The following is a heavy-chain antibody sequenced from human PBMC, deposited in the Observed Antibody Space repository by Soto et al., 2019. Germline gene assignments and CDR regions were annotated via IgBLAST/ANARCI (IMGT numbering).Heavy chain of an antibody. J-gene: IGHJ4*02. CDR2: IYYSGYT. V-gene: IGHV4-39*01. CDR3: ARQVTDCSGGSCHAYFDY. CDR1: GGSTSSNGYY. Sequence: PSETLSLTCTVSGGSTSSNGYYWGWIRQPPGKGLGGIASIYYSGYTYYNPSLKSRLSMSVDTSKNQFSLKLRSVTAADTAVYYCARQVTDCSGGSCHAYFDYWGQGSLVTAPQ. D-gene: IGHD2-15*01.